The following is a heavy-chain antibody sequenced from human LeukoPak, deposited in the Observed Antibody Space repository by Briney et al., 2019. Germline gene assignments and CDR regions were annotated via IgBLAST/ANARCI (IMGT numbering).Heavy chain of an antibody. CDR1: GFTFSNYG. D-gene: IGHD6-19*01. Sequence: GGSLRLSCAASGFTFSNYGMSWVRQAPGKGLEWVSAISGSGGSTYYADSVKGRFTISRDNSKNTLYLQMNSLRAEDTAVYYCASEHVAVPGENWGQGTLVTVSS. J-gene: IGHJ4*02. CDR3: ASEHVAVPGEN. CDR2: ISGSGGST. V-gene: IGHV3-23*01.